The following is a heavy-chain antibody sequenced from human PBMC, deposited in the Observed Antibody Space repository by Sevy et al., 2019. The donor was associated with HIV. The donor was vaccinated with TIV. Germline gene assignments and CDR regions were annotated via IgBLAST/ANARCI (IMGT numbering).Heavy chain of an antibody. CDR2: ISGSGSRT. J-gene: IGHJ4*02. CDR1: GFTFTSYA. D-gene: IGHD3-10*01. CDR3: AKPTSYVYGSSSDPLPSSRNDY. V-gene: IGHV3-23*01. Sequence: GGSLRLSCAASGFTFTSYAMSWVRQAPGKGLEWVSAISGSGSRTYYADSVKGRFTISRDNSKNTLNLQMNSLRAEDTAIYYCAKPTSYVYGSSSDPLPSSRNDYLGQGTLVTVSS.